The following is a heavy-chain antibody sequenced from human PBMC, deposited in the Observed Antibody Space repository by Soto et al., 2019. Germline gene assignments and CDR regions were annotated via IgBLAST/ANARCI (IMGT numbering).Heavy chain of an antibody. CDR1: GGTFNTFA. J-gene: IGHJ4*02. V-gene: IGHV1-69*06. CDR2: IIPIFGPA. CDR3: ARAAKRYFDY. Sequence: QVQLVQSGAEVKKPGSSVKVSCKASGGTFNTFAVSWVRQAPGQGLEWMGGIIPIFGPANNAQKFQGRVTNTADKPTSSAYMELSNLRSEETAVYYCARAAKRYFDYWGQGNLVTVSS.